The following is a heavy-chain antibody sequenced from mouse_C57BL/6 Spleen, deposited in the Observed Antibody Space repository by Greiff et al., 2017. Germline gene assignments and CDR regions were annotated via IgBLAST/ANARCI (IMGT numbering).Heavy chain of an antibody. Sequence: QVQLQQSGAELMKPGASVKLSCKATGYTFTGYWIEWVKQRPGHGLEWIGEILPGSGSTNYNEKFKGKATFTADTSSNTAYMQLSSLTTADSAIYYCARRDLGYYSNTEGVAYWGQGTLVTVSA. CDR1: GYTFTGYW. CDR2: ILPGSGST. CDR3: ARRDLGYYSNTEGVAY. D-gene: IGHD2-5*01. V-gene: IGHV1-9*01. J-gene: IGHJ3*01.